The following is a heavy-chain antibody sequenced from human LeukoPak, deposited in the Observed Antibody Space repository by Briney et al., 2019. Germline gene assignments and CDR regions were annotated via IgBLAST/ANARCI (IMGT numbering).Heavy chain of an antibody. V-gene: IGHV5-51*01. D-gene: IGHD2-21*02. CDR1: GYNFTSHW. CDR2: IYPGDSDS. CDR3: ARGHHVVVATATWASDAFDL. J-gene: IGHJ3*01. Sequence: GESVKISCKGSGYNFTSHWIGWVRQMPGKGLEWMGIIYPGDSDSRQSPSLRGQVTISADKSINTAYLQWNSLKASDTAMYYCARGHHVVVATATWASDAFDLWGQGTMVTVSS.